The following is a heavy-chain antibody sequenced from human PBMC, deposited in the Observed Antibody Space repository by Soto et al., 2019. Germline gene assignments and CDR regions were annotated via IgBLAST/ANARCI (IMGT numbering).Heavy chain of an antibody. CDR1: GYTFTSYY. CDR2: INPSGGST. J-gene: IGHJ6*02. D-gene: IGHD2-15*01. Sequence: ASVKVSCKASGYTFTSYYMHWVRQAPGQGLEWMGIINPSGGSTSYAQKFQGRVTMTRDTSTSTVYMELSSLRSEDTAVHYCAGPYCSGGSCYSDYYYGMDVWGQGTTVTVSS. CDR3: AGPYCSGGSCYSDYYYGMDV. V-gene: IGHV1-46*01.